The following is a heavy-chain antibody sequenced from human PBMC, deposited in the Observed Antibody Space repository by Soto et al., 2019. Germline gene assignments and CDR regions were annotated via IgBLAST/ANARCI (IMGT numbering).Heavy chain of an antibody. J-gene: IGHJ6*02. CDR2: ISYDGSNK. D-gene: IGHD6-13*01. Sequence: QVQLVESGGGVVQPGRSLRLSCAASGFTFSSYGMHWVRQAPGKGLEWVAVISYDGSNKYYADSVKGRFTISRDNSKNTLYLQMNSLRAEDTAVYYCAKDNRSSPYYSYGMDVWGQGTTVTVSS. V-gene: IGHV3-30*18. CDR3: AKDNRSSPYYSYGMDV. CDR1: GFTFSSYG.